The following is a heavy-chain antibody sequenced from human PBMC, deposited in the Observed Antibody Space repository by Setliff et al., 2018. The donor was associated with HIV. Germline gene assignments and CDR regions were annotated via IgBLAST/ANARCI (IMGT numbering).Heavy chain of an antibody. CDR2: IYYSGST. D-gene: IGHD5-18*01. Sequence: LSLTCTVSGGSISSSSHYWGWIRQPPGKGLEWIGSIYYSGSTYYNPSLKSRVTISVDTSKNQFSLKLSSVTAADTAVYYCARTEDYSFGDAPFDYWGHGTLVTVSS. J-gene: IGHJ4*01. V-gene: IGHV4-39*07. CDR3: ARTEDYSFGDAPFDY. CDR1: GGSISSSSHY.